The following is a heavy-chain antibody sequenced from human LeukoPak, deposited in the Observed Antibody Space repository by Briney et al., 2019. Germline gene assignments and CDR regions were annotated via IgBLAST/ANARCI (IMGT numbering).Heavy chain of an antibody. CDR2: VYTSGNT. J-gene: IGHJ6*04. CDR1: GVSISSGSYY. CDR3: AAERDSLPLYRDG. V-gene: IGHV4-61*02. D-gene: IGHD3/OR15-3a*01. Sequence: SQTLSLTCTVSGVSISSGSYYWSWIRQPAGKGLEWIGRVYTSGNTNYSPSLQSRVTISVDTSKNQFSLKLTSVTVADTAVYYCAAERDSLPLYRDGWGKGTTVTVSS.